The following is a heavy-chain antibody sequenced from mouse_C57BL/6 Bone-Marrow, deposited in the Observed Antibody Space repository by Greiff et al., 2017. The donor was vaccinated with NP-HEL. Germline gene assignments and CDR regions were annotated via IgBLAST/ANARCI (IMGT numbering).Heavy chain of an antibody. J-gene: IGHJ1*03. CDR1: GYTFTDYN. V-gene: IGHV1-18*01. D-gene: IGHD2-1*01. CDR3: ARLGIYYGNYGYFDV. Sequence: VQLQQPGAELVKPGASVKIPCKASGYTFTDYNMDWVKQSHGKSLEWIGDINPNNGGTIYNQKFKGKATLTVDKSSSTAYMELRSLTSEDTAVYYCARLGIYYGNYGYFDVWGTGTTVTVSS. CDR2: INPNNGGT.